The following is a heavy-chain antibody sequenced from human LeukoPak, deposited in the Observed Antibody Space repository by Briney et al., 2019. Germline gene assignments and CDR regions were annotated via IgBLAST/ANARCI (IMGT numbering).Heavy chain of an antibody. CDR2: INPNSGGT. J-gene: IGHJ4*02. V-gene: IGHV1-2*06. D-gene: IGHD3-22*01. CDR3: ARDLYYYDSSGYWVYYFDY. Sequence: GASVKVSCKASGYTFTGYYMHWVRQAPGQGLEGMGRINPNSGGTNYAQKFQGRVTITRDTSISTAYMELSRLRSDDTAVYYCARDLYYYDSSGYWVYYFDYWGQGTLVTVSS. CDR1: GYTFTGYY.